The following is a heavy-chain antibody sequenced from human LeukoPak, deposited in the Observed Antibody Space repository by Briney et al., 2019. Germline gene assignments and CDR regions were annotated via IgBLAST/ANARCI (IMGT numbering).Heavy chain of an antibody. CDR2: ISSSSSCI. Sequence: GGSLRLSCAASGFTFSSYSMNWVRQAPGKVLNWFTSISSSSSCIYYADSVKGRFTISRDNAKNSLYLQMNSLRAEDTAVYYCARELRGVLSIVEDYWGQGTLVTVSS. J-gene: IGHJ4*02. D-gene: IGHD3-10*01. CDR1: GFTFSSYS. CDR3: ARELRGVLSIVEDY. V-gene: IGHV3-21*01.